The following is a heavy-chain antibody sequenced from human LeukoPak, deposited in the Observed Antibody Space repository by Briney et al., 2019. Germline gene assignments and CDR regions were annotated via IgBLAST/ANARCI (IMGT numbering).Heavy chain of an antibody. CDR1: GFTFSSYA. CDR2: ISYDGSNK. V-gene: IGHV3-30-3*01. Sequence: GGSLRLSCAASGFTFSSYAMHWVRQAPGKGLEWVAVISYDGSNKYYADSVKGRFTISRDNSKNMLYLQMNSLRAEDTALYYCARDIDTSGHYFFDYWSQGTLVTVSS. J-gene: IGHJ4*02. CDR3: ARDIDTSGHYFFDY. D-gene: IGHD3-22*01.